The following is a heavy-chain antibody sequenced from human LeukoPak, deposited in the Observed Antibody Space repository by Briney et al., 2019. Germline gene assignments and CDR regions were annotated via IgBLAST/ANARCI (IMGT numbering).Heavy chain of an antibody. J-gene: IGHJ4*02. D-gene: IGHD6-19*01. Sequence: GGSLRLSCAASGFTFSSYWMSWVRQAPGKGLEWVANIKQDGSEKYYVDSVKGRFTISRDNAKNSLYLQMNSLRAEDTAVYYCARELDITGWVGAFDYWGQGTVVTVSS. CDR2: IKQDGSEK. CDR1: GFTFSSYW. CDR3: ARELDITGWVGAFDY. V-gene: IGHV3-7*01.